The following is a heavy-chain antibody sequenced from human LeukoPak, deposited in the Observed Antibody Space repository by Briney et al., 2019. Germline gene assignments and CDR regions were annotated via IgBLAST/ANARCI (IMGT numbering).Heavy chain of an antibody. CDR3: ARHANYYGSGSYLDWFDP. V-gene: IGHV4-59*08. CDR2: IYYSGST. Sequence: NPSETLSLTCTVSGASISSYYWSWIRQPPGKGLEWIGYIYYSGSTNYNPSLKSRVTMSVDTSKNQFSLKLSSVTAADTAVYYCARHANYYGSGSYLDWFDPWGQGTPLTVSS. J-gene: IGHJ5*02. D-gene: IGHD3-10*01. CDR1: GASISSYY.